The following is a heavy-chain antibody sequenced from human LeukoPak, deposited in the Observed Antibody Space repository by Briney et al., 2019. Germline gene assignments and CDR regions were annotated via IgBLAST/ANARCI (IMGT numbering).Heavy chain of an antibody. Sequence: GGSLRLSCAASGFTFSSYGMHWVRQAPGKGLEWVAFIRYDGSNKYYADSVKGRFTISRDNSKNTLYLQMNSLRAEDTAVYYCAKDLSKNYYGSVSYADYWGQGTLVTVSS. D-gene: IGHD3-10*01. CDR3: AKDLSKNYYGSVSYADY. J-gene: IGHJ4*02. CDR2: IRYDGSNK. V-gene: IGHV3-30*02. CDR1: GFTFSSYG.